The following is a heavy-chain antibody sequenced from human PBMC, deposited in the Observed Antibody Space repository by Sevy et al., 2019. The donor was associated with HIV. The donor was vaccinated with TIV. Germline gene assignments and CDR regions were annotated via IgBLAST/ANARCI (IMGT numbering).Heavy chain of an antibody. CDR1: GFTFSSYG. D-gene: IGHD3-22*01. CDR3: ARGANYYDSSGSQPNFDY. Sequence: GGSLRLSCAASGFTFSSYGMHWVRQAPGKGLEWVALIWYDGSSKYYADSVKGRFTLSSDNSKNTLYLQMNSLRAEDTAVYYCARGANYYDSSGSQPNFDYWGQGTLVTVSS. J-gene: IGHJ4*02. V-gene: IGHV3-33*01. CDR2: IWYDGSSK.